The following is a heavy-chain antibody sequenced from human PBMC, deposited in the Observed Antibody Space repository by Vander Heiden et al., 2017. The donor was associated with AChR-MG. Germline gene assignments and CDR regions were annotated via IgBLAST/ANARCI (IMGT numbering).Heavy chain of an antibody. Sequence: EVQMVESGGGLVEPGGSLRLSCAASGFTFSSYSMNWVRQAPGKGLEWVSSISSSSSYIYYADSVKGRFTISRDNAKNSLYLQMNSLRAEDTAVYYCARGAQLLWGAYYYYYYMDVWGKGTTVTVSS. CDR2: ISSSSSYI. CDR3: ARGAQLLWGAYYYYYYMDV. J-gene: IGHJ6*03. V-gene: IGHV3-21*01. CDR1: GFTFSSYS. D-gene: IGHD3-10*01.